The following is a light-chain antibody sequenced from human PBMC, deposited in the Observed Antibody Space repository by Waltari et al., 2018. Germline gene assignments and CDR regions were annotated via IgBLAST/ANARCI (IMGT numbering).Light chain of an antibody. Sequence: DIVMTQTPLSLTVTLGQPASISCRSSQSLLLSDGNTYLSWLHQRPGQPPRLLIYKISTRVSVVPDRFTGSGAGTDFTLKISRVEAEDVGVYYCLHASPFPLTFGGGTKVEI. CDR3: LHASPFPLT. CDR1: QSLLLSDGNTY. J-gene: IGKJ4*01. CDR2: KIS. V-gene: IGKV2-24*01.